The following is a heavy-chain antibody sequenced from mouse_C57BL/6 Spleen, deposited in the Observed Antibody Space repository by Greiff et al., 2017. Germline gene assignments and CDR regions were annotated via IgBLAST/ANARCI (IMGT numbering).Heavy chain of an antibody. Sequence: QVQLQQPGAELVKPGASVKMSCKASGYTFTSYWITWVQQRPGQGLEWIGDIYPGSGSTNYNEKFKSRATLTVDTSSSTAYMQLSSLTSEDSAVYYWARAVYGPYAMDYWGQGTSVTVSS. CDR1: GYTFTSYW. CDR3: ARAVYGPYAMDY. CDR2: IYPGSGST. J-gene: IGHJ4*01. D-gene: IGHD1-1*01. V-gene: IGHV1-55*01.